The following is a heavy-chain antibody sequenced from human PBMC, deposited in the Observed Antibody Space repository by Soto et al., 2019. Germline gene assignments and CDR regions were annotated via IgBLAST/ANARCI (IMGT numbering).Heavy chain of an antibody. CDR3: AKSTWELRYYYYGMDV. J-gene: IGHJ6*02. Sequence: GGSLRLSCAASGFTFSSYGMHWVRQAPGKGLEWVAVISYDGSNKYYADSVKGRFTISRDNSKNTLYLQMNSLRAEDTAVYYCAKSTWELRYYYYGMDVWGQGTTVTVSS. CDR2: ISYDGSNK. V-gene: IGHV3-30*18. D-gene: IGHD1-26*01. CDR1: GFTFSSYG.